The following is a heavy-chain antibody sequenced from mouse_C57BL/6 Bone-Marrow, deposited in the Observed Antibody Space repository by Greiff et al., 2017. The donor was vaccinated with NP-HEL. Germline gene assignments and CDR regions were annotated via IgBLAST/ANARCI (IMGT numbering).Heavy chain of an antibody. J-gene: IGHJ3*01. CDR3: APYYYGSSYVAY. CDR1: GFNIKNTY. D-gene: IGHD1-1*01. CDR2: IDPANGNT. V-gene: IGHV14-3*01. Sequence: EVMLVESVAELVRPGASVKLSCTASGFNIKNTYMHWVKQRPEQGLEWIGRIDPANGNTKYAPKFQGKATITADTSSNTAYLQLSSLTSEDTAIYYCAPYYYGSSYVAYWGQGTLVTVSA.